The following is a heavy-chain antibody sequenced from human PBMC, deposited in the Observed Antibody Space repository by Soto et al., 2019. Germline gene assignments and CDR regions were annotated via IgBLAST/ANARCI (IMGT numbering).Heavy chain of an antibody. CDR3: ARGQEGVVATH. CDR2: IKDGGRT. D-gene: IGHD5-12*01. CDR1: GGSLSGYY. Sequence: QVQLQQWGAGLLKPSETLSLNCAVNGGSLSGYYWSWIRQPPGKGLEWIGEIKDGGRTNYSPSLKSRATISSDTSNNQFSLRLYSVTAADTGVYYDARGQEGVVATHWDQGTLVTVSS. V-gene: IGHV4-34*01. J-gene: IGHJ4*02.